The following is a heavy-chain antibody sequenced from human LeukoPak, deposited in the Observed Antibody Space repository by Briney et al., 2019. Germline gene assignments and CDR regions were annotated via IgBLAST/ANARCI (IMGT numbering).Heavy chain of an antibody. CDR1: GGSISSYY. CDR3: ARVSSGVVPADNWFDP. D-gene: IGHD2-2*01. J-gene: IGHJ5*02. CDR2: IYYSGST. V-gene: IGHV4-59*01. Sequence: SETLSLTCTVSGGSISSYYWSWIRQPPGKGLEWIGYIYYSGSTNYNPSLKSRVTISVDTSKNQFSLKLSSVTAADTAVYYCARVSSGVVPADNWFDPWGQGTLVTVSS.